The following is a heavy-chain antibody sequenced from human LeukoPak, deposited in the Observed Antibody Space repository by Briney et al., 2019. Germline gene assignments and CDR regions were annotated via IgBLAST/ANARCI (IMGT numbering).Heavy chain of an antibody. D-gene: IGHD1-26*01. V-gene: IGHV3-74*01. J-gene: IGHJ4*02. CDR1: GFTFSSYW. CDR2: ISKDGSST. Sequence: GGSLRLSCAASGFTFSSYWMHWVRQAPGKGLVWVSRISKDGSSTYNADSVKGRFTISRDNAKNTLYLQMNSLRAEDTAVYYCARDEVGVGATHDYWGQGTLVTVSS. CDR3: ARDEVGVGATHDY.